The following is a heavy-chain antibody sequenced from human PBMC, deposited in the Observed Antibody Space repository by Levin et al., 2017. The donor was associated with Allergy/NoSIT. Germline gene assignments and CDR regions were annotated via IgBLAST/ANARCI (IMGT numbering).Heavy chain of an antibody. J-gene: IGHJ4*02. CDR1: GFSLSTSGMY. D-gene: IGHD6-13*01. CDR2: IDWDYDK. CDR3: ARMPIAAGGKYFEY. Sequence: QTLSLTCTFSGFSLSTSGMYVSWIRQPPGKALEWLARIDWDYDKYYSTSLNTRLTISEDSSKNQVVLTMTNMDPVDTATYYCARMPIAAGGKYFEYWGQGTLVTVSS. V-gene: IGHV2-70*11.